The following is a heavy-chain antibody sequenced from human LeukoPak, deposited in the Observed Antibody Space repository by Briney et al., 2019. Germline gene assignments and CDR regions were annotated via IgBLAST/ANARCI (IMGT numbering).Heavy chain of an antibody. D-gene: IGHD6-19*01. J-gene: IGHJ5*02. CDR3: ARDQSRSSGPLDP. Sequence: SETLSLTCAVYGGSSSDYFWSWIRQPPGKGLEWIGSIYYSGSTYYNPSLKSRVTISVDTSKNQFSLKLSSVTAADTAVYYCARDQSRSSGPLDPWGQGTLVTVSS. CDR1: GGSSSDYF. V-gene: IGHV4-34*01. CDR2: IYYSGST.